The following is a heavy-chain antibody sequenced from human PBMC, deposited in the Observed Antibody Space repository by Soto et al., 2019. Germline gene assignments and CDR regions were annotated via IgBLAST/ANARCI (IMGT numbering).Heavy chain of an antibody. Sequence: EVQLVESGGGLVKPGGSLRLSCAASGFTFSSYSLNWVRQAPGKGLEWVSSISSTSTYIYYADSVKGRFTISSDNAKNSLYLQMNSLRAEDTAVYYCARMRYCSSSTSPFEYWGQGTLVTVSS. CDR3: ARMRYCSSSTSPFEY. CDR1: GFTFSSYS. D-gene: IGHD2-2*01. J-gene: IGHJ4*02. CDR2: ISSTSTYI. V-gene: IGHV3-21*01.